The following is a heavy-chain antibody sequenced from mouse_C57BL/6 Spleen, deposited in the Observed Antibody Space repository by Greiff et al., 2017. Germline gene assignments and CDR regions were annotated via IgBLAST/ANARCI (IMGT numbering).Heavy chain of an antibody. CDR3: ARNFSPYYFDY. J-gene: IGHJ2*01. V-gene: IGHV2-2*01. Sequence: QVQLKQSGPGLVQPSQSLSITCTVSGFSLTSYGVHWVRQSPGNGLEWLGVICSGGSTDYNAAFISRLSISKDNSKSQVFFKMNSLQADDTAIYYCARNFSPYYFDYWGQGTTLTVSS. CDR2: ICSGGST. CDR1: GFSLTSYG.